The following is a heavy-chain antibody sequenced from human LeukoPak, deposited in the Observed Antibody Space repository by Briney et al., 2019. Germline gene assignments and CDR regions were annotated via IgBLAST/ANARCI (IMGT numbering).Heavy chain of an antibody. Sequence: GGSLRLSCAASGFTLSDHGMNWVRRAPGKGLEWVSYISGSSSSIYYADSVKGRFAVSRDNAKNSLILQMYSLRADGTAFYYCAKWPRRWPKDNFYLWGPGALVTVSS. V-gene: IGHV3-48*04. D-gene: IGHD5-12*01. CDR1: GFTLSDHG. J-gene: IGHJ4*02. CDR3: AKWPRRWPKDNFYL. CDR2: ISGSSSSI.